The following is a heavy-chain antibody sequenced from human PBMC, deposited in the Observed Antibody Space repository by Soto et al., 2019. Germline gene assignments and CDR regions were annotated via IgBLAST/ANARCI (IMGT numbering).Heavy chain of an antibody. CDR2: INHSGST. D-gene: IGHD4-4*01. Sequence: SETLSLTCAVYGGSFSGYYWSWIRQPPGKGLEWIGEINHSGSTNYNPSLKSRVTISVDTSKNQFSLKLSSVTAADTAVYYCARGSVTTDYWDQGTLVTVSS. CDR3: ARGSVTTDY. V-gene: IGHV4-34*01. CDR1: GGSFSGYY. J-gene: IGHJ4*02.